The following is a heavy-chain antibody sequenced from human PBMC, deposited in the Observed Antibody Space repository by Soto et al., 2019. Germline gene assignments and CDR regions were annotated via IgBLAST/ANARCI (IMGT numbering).Heavy chain of an antibody. J-gene: IGHJ6*04. CDR3: DGNTSLQLFFLGG. CDR2: TYYRSRWYN. Sequence: QVQLQQSGPGLVKPSQTLSLTCAISGDSVSSNSAAWNWIRQSPSGGLEWLGRTYYRSRWYNDYAVSFRSRITINPETSKNQFFLHFNFVAPEDTGVYLCDGNTSLQLFFLGGWGKGTTVTVSS. D-gene: IGHD1-7*01. CDR1: GDSVSSNSAA. V-gene: IGHV6-1*01.